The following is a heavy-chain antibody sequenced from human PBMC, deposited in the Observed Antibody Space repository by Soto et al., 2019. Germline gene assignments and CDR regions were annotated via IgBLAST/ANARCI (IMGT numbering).Heavy chain of an antibody. J-gene: IGHJ4*02. CDR3: ANFELGRG. D-gene: IGHD3-9*01. CDR1: GFTSSSYW. CDR2: INENGSGK. Sequence: QAGGSLRLSCAASGFTSSSYWMTWVRQAPGKGLECVATINENGSGKYYADSAKGRFTISKDNTKNSMYLQMNSLRVEDTAVYYCANFELGRGWGRGTLVTVSS. V-gene: IGHV3-7*01.